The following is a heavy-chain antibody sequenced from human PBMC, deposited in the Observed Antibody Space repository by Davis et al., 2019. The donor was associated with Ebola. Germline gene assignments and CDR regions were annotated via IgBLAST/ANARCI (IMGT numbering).Heavy chain of an antibody. J-gene: IGHJ6*02. V-gene: IGHV3-48*02. CDR3: ARGPLPLVRDLYYYYYYGMDV. D-gene: IGHD6-6*01. CDR2: ISSSSSTI. Sequence: GSLKISCAASGFTFSSYSMNWVRQAPGKGLEWVSYISSSSSTIYYADSVKGRFTISRDNAKNSLYLQMNSLRDEDTAVYYCARGPLPLVRDLYYYYYYGMDVWGQGTTVTVSS. CDR1: GFTFSSYS.